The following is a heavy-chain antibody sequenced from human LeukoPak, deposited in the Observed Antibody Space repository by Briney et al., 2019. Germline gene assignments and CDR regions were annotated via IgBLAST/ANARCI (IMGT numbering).Heavy chain of an antibody. CDR1: GFAFSSYA. V-gene: IGHV1-24*01. CDR2: FDPEDGGT. CDR3: ATSGYSYGSDY. J-gene: IGHJ4*02. Sequence: GGSLRLSCAASGFAFSSYAMSWVRQAPGKGLDWMGGFDPEDGGTIYAQKFQGRVTMTEDTSTDTAYMELSSLRSEDTAVYYCATSGYSYGSDYWGQGTLVTVSS. D-gene: IGHD5-18*01.